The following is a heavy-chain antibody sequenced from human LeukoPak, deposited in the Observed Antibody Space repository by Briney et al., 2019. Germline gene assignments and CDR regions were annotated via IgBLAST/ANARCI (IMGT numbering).Heavy chain of an antibody. CDR1: GGSFSGYY. J-gene: IGHJ5*02. CDR3: ARLPVVVPAAHNWFDP. V-gene: IGHV4-34*01. Sequence: SETLSLTCAVYGGSFSGYYWSWIRQPPGKGLEWIGEINHSGSTNYNPSLKSRVTISVDTSKNQFSLKLSSVTAADTAVYYCARLPVVVPAAHNWFDPWGQGTLVTVSS. CDR2: INHSGST. D-gene: IGHD2-2*01.